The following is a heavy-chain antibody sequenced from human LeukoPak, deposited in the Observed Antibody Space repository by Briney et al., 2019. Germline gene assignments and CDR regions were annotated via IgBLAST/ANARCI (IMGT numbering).Heavy chain of an antibody. J-gene: IGHJ3*02. CDR1: GGSISSYY. CDR3: ARITKYYYDSSGPKGAFDI. V-gene: IGHV4-4*07. Sequence: PSETLSLTCTVSGGSISSYYWSWIRQPAGKGLEWIGRIYTSGSTNYNPSLKSRVTMSVDTSKNQFSLKLSSVTAADTAVYYCARITKYYYDSSGPKGAFDIWGQGTMVTVSS. CDR2: IYTSGST. D-gene: IGHD3-22*01.